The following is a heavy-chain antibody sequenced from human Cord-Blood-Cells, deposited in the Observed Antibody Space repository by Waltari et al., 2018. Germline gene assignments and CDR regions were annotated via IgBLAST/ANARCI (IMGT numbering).Heavy chain of an antibody. V-gene: IGHV4-38-2*02. J-gene: IGHJ4*02. CDR2: IYHSGST. CDR3: ARGPIQLDY. Sequence: QVQLQESGPGLVKPSETLSLTCTVSGYSICSGYYWGWIRQPPGKGLEWIGSIYHSGSTYYNPSLNSRVTISVDTSKNQFSLKLSSVPAADTAVYYCARGPIQLDYWGQGTLVTVSS. D-gene: IGHD6-6*01. CDR1: GYSICSGYY.